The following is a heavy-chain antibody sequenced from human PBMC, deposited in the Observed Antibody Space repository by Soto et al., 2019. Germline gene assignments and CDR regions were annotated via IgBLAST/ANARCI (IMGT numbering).Heavy chain of an antibody. CDR2: IKSKTDGGTT. J-gene: IGHJ3*02. CDR3: TKWESSGDGCYPFDI. D-gene: IGHD5-12*01. V-gene: IGHV3-15*07. Sequence: EVQLVDSGGGLVKPGGSLRLSCAASGFTFSNAWMNWVRRAPGKGLEWVGRIKSKTDGGTTDYPAPVKGRFTISRQVSKDTLYLQMNSLKTAEAAVYYCTKWESSGDGCYPFDIWGQGTIVTVSS. CDR1: GFTFSNAW.